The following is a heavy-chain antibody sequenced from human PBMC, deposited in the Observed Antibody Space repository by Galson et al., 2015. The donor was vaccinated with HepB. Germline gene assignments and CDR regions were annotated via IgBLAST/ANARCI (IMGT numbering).Heavy chain of an antibody. CDR2: IDPSDSYT. CDR1: GYSFTSYW. Sequence: QSGAEVKKPGESLRISCKGSGYSFTSYWISWVRQMPGKGLEWMGRIDPSDSYTNYSPSFQGHVTISADKSISTAYLQWSSLKASDTAMYYCARRGGCSGGSCSRYFDYWGQGTLVTVSS. J-gene: IGHJ4*02. D-gene: IGHD2-15*01. CDR3: ARRGGCSGGSCSRYFDY. V-gene: IGHV5-10-1*01.